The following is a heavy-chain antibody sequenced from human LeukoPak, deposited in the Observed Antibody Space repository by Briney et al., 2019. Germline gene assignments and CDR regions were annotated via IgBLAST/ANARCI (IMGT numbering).Heavy chain of an antibody. J-gene: IGHJ4*02. CDR2: ISAYNGNT. Sequence: GASVKVSCKASGYTFTSYGISWVRQAPGQGLEWMGRISAYNGNTNYAQKLQGRVTMTTDTYTNTAYMELRSLRSDDTAVYYCAGSLGYCTSNVCYLKYWGQGTLVTVSS. D-gene: IGHD2-8*01. CDR1: GYTFTSYG. CDR3: AGSLGYCTSNVCYLKY. V-gene: IGHV1-18*01.